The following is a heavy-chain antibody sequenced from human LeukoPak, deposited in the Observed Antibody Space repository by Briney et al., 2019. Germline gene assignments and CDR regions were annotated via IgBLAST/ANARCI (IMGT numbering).Heavy chain of an antibody. V-gene: IGHV1-46*01. D-gene: IGHD3-22*01. CDR3: AREWYDSSDYYTTNYYFDY. CDR1: GYTFTGYY. CDR2: INPSGGST. Sequence: ASVKVSCKASGYTFTGYYMHWVRQAPGQGLEWMGIINPSGGSTSYAQKFQGRVTMTRDTSTSTVYMELSSLRSEDTAVYYCAREWYDSSDYYTTNYYFDYWGQGTLVTVSS. J-gene: IGHJ4*02.